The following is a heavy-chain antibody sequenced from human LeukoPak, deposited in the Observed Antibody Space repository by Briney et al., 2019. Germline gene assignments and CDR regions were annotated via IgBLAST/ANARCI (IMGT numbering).Heavy chain of an antibody. CDR2: INHRGST. J-gene: IGHJ4*02. CDR1: GGSISSYY. CDR3: ASYSGSYLFDY. V-gene: IGHV4-34*01. D-gene: IGHD1-26*01. Sequence: KPSETLSLTCTVSGGSISSYYWSWIRQPPGKGLEWIGEINHRGSTSYNPSLKSRVTISVDTSKNQFSLKLSSVTAADTAVYYCASYSGSYLFDYWGQGTLVTVSS.